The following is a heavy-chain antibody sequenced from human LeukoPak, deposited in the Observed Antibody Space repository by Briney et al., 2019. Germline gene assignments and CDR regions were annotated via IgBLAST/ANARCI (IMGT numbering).Heavy chain of an antibody. J-gene: IGHJ4*02. CDR3: ARDPYAGIMITFGGVIERDY. V-gene: IGHV3-9*01. CDR2: ISWNSGSI. CDR1: GFTFDDYA. Sequence: GGSLRLSCAASGFTFDDYAMHWVRQAPGKGLEWVSGISWNSGSIGYADSVKGRFTISRDNAKNSLYLQLNSLRAEDTAVYYCARDPYAGIMITFGGVIERDYWGQGTLVTVSS. D-gene: IGHD3-16*01.